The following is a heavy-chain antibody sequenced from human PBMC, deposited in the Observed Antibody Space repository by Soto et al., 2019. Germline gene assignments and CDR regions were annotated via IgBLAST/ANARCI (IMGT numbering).Heavy chain of an antibody. J-gene: IGHJ6*02. CDR1: GGSFSGYY. Sequence: PSETLSLTCAVYGGSFSGYYWSWIRQPPGKGLEWIGEINHSGSTNYNPSLKSRVTISVDTSKNQFSLKLSSVTAADTAVYYCARGWTRTPVYYYGSGNYYYYGMDVWGQGTTVTVSS. CDR2: INHSGST. CDR3: ARGWTRTPVYYYGSGNYYYYGMDV. D-gene: IGHD3-10*01. V-gene: IGHV4-34*01.